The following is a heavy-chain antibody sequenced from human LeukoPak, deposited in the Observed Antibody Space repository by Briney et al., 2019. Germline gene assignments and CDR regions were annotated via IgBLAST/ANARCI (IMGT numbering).Heavy chain of an antibody. CDR2: IYYSGST. CDR3: ARQGLAYYFDY. J-gene: IGHJ4*02. CDR1: GRSISSSSYY. Sequence: PSETLSLTCTVSGRSISSSSYYWGWIRQPPGRGLEWIGSIYYSGSTYYNPSLKSRVTISVDTSKNQFSLKLSSVTAADTAVYYCARQGLAYYFDYWGQGTLVTVSS. V-gene: IGHV4-39*01.